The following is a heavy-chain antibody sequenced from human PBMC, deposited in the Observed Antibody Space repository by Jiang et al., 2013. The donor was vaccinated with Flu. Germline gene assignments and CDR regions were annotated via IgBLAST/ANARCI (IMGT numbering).Heavy chain of an antibody. CDR3: ASSEIVGATTGAFDI. Sequence: QLVESGPGLVKPSGTLSLTCAVSGGSISSSNWWSWVRQPPGKGLEWIGEIYHSGSTNYNPSLKSRVTISVDKSKNQFSLKLSSVTAADTAVYYCASSEIVGATTGAFDIWGQGTMVTVSS. V-gene: IGHV4-4*02. J-gene: IGHJ3*02. D-gene: IGHD1-26*01. CDR1: GGSISSSNW. CDR2: IYHSGST.